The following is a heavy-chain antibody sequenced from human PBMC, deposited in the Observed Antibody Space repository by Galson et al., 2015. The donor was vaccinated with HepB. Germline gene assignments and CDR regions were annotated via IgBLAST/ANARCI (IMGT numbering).Heavy chain of an antibody. V-gene: IGHV3-73*01. D-gene: IGHD4-11*01. CDR3: SSLGDFSVYSNA. CDR1: GFTFSGYA. Sequence: SLRLSCAASGFTFSGYAIHWVRQASGKGLEWVGRIRSKCSNYATLYVLSLQGSFTISRDDSKNMAYMYMKSLSIEDTAVYYCSSLGDFSVYSNAWGQGTLVTVSS. J-gene: IGHJ4*02. CDR2: IRSKCSNYAT.